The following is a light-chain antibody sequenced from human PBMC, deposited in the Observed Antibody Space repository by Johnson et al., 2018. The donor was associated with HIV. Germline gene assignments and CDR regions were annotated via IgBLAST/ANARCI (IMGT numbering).Light chain of an antibody. J-gene: IGLJ1*01. CDR3: GAWDRSLRSGF. V-gene: IGLV1-51*02. CDR2: ENN. Sequence: QPVLTQPPSVSGTPGRSVTISGAGRSSNFGDNDVCWYQQLPDTAHKLLIYENNERPLGLPDQFSGYKSGTSATLRITVLQTGGEADVYCGAWDRSLRSGFFGTGTKVTVL. CDR1: SSNFGDND.